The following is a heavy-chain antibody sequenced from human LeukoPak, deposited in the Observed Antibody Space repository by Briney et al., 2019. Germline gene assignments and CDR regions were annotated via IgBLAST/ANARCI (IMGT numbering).Heavy chain of an antibody. CDR1: GYTFTTYG. D-gene: IGHD4-17*01. Sequence: GASVKVSCKASGYTFTTYGISWVRQAPGQGLEWMGWISTYNGNTNYAQKYQDRVTVTTDTSTGTAYMELRSLRSDDTAVYYCARDSGYGDYVGNPWGQGTLVTVSS. V-gene: IGHV1-18*01. J-gene: IGHJ5*02. CDR2: ISTYNGNT. CDR3: ARDSGYGDYVGNP.